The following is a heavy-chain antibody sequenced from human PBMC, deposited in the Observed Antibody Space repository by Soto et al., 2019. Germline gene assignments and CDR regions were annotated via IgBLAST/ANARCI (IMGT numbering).Heavy chain of an antibody. Sequence: VQLVESGGGVVQPGRSLRLSCAASGFTFSDYAMHWVRQAPGKGLEWVAVVSHDGRNTHYADAVKGRFTISRDSSKNTVSREMTSLRAEHTAVYYCAKGGRQWLATSGFTCWGQGALVTVSS. CDR2: VSHDGRNT. D-gene: IGHD6-19*01. CDR1: GFTFSDYA. CDR3: AKGGRQWLATSGFTC. V-gene: IGHV3-30*18. J-gene: IGHJ4*02.